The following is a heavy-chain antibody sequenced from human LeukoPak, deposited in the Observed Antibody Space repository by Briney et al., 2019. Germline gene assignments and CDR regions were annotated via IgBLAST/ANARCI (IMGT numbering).Heavy chain of an antibody. D-gene: IGHD3-22*01. J-gene: IGHJ4*02. CDR3: AKGGSYDSSGYYEPCDY. CDR2: IRYDGSNE. Sequence: GGSLRLSCAASGFTFSSYGMYWVRQAPGKGLEWVAFIRYDGSNEYYADSVKGRFTISRDNSKNTLYLQMNSLRAEDTAVYYCAKGGSYDSSGYYEPCDYWGQGSLVTVSS. V-gene: IGHV3-30*02. CDR1: GFTFSSYG.